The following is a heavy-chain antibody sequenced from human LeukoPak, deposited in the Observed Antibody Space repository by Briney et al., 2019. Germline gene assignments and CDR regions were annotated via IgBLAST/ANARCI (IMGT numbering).Heavy chain of an antibody. CDR2: IYPSGDST. CDR1: GFTFSTYS. J-gene: IGHJ4*02. Sequence: GGSLRPSCAASGFTFSTYSMTWVRQGPGKGLEWVSSIYPSGDSTFYADSVKGRFTISRDNSKNTLYLQMSSLRTEDTAIYYCAKDVVPDSGWDLDHWGQGTLVTVSS. CDR3: AKDVVPDSGWDLDH. D-gene: IGHD6-19*01. V-gene: IGHV3-23*01.